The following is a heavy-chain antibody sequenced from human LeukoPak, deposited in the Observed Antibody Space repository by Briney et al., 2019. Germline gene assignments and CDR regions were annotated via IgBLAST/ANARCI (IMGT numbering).Heavy chain of an antibody. CDR2: ISYDGSNK. D-gene: IGHD1-26*01. Sequence: GRSLRLSCAASGFTFSSYAMHWVRQAPGKGLEWVAVISYDGSNKYYADSVKGRFTISRDNSKNTLYLQMNSLRAEDTAVYYCARENIVGSTWGDIDYWGQGTLVTVSS. V-gene: IGHV3-30-3*01. CDR1: GFTFSSYA. CDR3: ARENIVGSTWGDIDY. J-gene: IGHJ4*02.